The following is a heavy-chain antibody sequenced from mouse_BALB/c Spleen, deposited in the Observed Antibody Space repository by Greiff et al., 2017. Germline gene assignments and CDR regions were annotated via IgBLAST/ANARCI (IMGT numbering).Heavy chain of an antibody. J-gene: IGHJ1*01. V-gene: IGHV5-17*02. CDR2: ISSGSSTI. CDR1: GFTFSSFG. Sequence: EVQRVESGGGLVQPGGSRKLSCAASGFTFSSFGMHWVRQAPEKGLEWVAYISSGSSTIYYADTVKGRFTISRDNPKNTLFLQMTSLRSEDTAMYYWARCGYWYFDVWGAGTTVTVSS. CDR3: ARCGYWYFDV.